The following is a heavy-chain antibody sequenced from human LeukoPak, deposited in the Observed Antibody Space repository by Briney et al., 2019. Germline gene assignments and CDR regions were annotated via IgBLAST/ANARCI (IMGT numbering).Heavy chain of an antibody. D-gene: IGHD4-23*01. J-gene: IGHJ3*02. Sequence: ASVKVSCKASGYTFTSYDINWVRQATGQGLEWMGWMNPSSGNTGYAQKFQGRVTITRNTSISTAYMELSSLRSEDTAVYYCARPNLRVNAFDIWDQGTMVTVSS. CDR1: GYTFTSYD. CDR2: MNPSSGNT. V-gene: IGHV1-8*03. CDR3: ARPNLRVNAFDI.